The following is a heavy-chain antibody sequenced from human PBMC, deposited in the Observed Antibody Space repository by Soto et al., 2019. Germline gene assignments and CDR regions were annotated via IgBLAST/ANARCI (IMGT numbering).Heavy chain of an antibody. Sequence: QEQLQQWGAGLLKPSETLSLTCAVCGGSFSGYYWSWIRQPPGKGLEWIGEINHSGSTNYNPSLKSRVTISVDTSKNQFSLKLSSVTAADTAVYYCARGRVGYFDYWGQGTLVTVSS. CDR1: GGSFSGYY. CDR2: INHSGST. J-gene: IGHJ4*02. V-gene: IGHV4-34*01. D-gene: IGHD1-26*01. CDR3: ARGRVGYFDY.